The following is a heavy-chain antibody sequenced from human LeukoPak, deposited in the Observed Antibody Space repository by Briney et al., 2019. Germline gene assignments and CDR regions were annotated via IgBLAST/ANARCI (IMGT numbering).Heavy chain of an antibody. J-gene: IGHJ5*02. V-gene: IGHV4-30-4*01. CDR2: IYYRGSN. CDR1: GGSITSGDYS. D-gene: IGHD3-10*01. Sequence: NPSETLSLTCTVSGGSITSGDYSWCWIRHPPGKRLGWIPNIYYRGSNHYNSSLKRRLTISVDTSKNKLSLKLSSVTAADSAAFFWPRGQWPIMVRGAITDLNWFDPWGQGTLVTVSS. CDR3: PRGQWPIMVRGAITDLNWFDP.